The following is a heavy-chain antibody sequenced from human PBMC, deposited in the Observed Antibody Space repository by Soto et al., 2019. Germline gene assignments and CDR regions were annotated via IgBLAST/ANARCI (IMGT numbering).Heavy chain of an antibody. Sequence: GGSLRLSCTASGFSVSGKFMTWVRQAPGKGLEWVSVISSDSSTYYADSVKGRFIISRDSSQNIVFLQMNGLGVEDTAIYYCASGPLRIYRYVYWGQGTLVTVSS. CDR1: GFSVSGKF. D-gene: IGHD3-16*01. CDR3: ASGPLRIYRYVY. V-gene: IGHV3-53*01. J-gene: IGHJ4*02. CDR2: ISSDSST.